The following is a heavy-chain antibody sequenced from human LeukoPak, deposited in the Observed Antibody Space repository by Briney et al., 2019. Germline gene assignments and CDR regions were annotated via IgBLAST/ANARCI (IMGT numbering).Heavy chain of an antibody. CDR3: AREGLGYCSSTSCYWDNWFDP. CDR1: GYTFTSYY. V-gene: IGHV1-46*03. J-gene: IGHJ5*02. CDR2: INPSGGST. Sequence: ASVKVSCKASGYTFTSYYMHWLRQAPGQGLEWMGIINPSGGSTSYAQKFQGRVTMTRDTSTSTVYMELSSLRSEDTAVYYCAREGLGYCSSTSCYWDNWFDPWGQGTLVTVSS. D-gene: IGHD2-2*01.